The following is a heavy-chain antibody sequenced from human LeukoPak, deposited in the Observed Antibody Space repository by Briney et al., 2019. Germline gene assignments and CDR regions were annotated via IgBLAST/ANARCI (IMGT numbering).Heavy chain of an antibody. CDR3: AKGISVAQYFDA. CDR1: GYTFTGYY. D-gene: IGHD6-19*01. V-gene: IGHV1-2*02. J-gene: IGHJ4*02. Sequence: ASVKVSCKASGYTFTGYYMHWVRQAPGQGLEWMGWINPNSGGTNFAQKFQGRVTMTRDTSITTAYMELSRLRPDDTAVYYCAKGISVAQYFDAWGQGALVTVSS. CDR2: INPNSGGT.